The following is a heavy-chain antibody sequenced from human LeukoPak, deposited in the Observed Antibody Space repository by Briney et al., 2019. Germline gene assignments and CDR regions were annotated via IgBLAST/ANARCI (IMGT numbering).Heavy chain of an antibody. CDR1: GGSISSSSYY. CDR2: IYHSGST. CDR3: ARVAVVKGIDP. J-gene: IGHJ5*02. V-gene: IGHV4-39*07. Sequence: PSETLSLTCTVSGGSISSSSYYWGWVRQPPGKGLEWIGEIYHSGSTNYNPSLKSRVTISVDKSKNQFSLKLSSVTAADTAVYYCARVAVVKGIDPWGQGTLVTVSS. D-gene: IGHD4-23*01.